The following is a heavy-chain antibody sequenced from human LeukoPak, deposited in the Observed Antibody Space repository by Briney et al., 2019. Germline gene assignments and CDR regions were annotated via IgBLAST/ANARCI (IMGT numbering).Heavy chain of an antibody. Sequence: GGSLRLSCAASGFIFSSYEMNRVRQAPGKGLEWVSYISSSGSTIYYADSVKGRFTISRDNAKNSLYLQMNSLRAEDTAVYYCAREGTYCGGDCYFGDAFDIWGQGTMVTVSS. D-gene: IGHD2-21*02. CDR2: ISSSGSTI. J-gene: IGHJ3*02. CDR1: GFIFSSYE. V-gene: IGHV3-48*03. CDR3: AREGTYCGGDCYFGDAFDI.